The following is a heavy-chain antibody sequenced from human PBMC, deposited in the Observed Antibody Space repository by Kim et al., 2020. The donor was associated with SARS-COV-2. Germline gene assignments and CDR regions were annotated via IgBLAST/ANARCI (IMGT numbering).Heavy chain of an antibody. Sequence: ASVKVSCKASGYTFTSYAMHWVRQAPGQRLEWMGWINAGNGNTKYSQKFQGRVTITRDTSASTAYMELSSLRSEDTAVYYCARGMQQLLHFDYWGQGTLVTVSS. D-gene: IGHD6-13*01. CDR2: INAGNGNT. J-gene: IGHJ4*02. CDR1: GYTFTSYA. V-gene: IGHV1-3*01. CDR3: ARGMQQLLHFDY.